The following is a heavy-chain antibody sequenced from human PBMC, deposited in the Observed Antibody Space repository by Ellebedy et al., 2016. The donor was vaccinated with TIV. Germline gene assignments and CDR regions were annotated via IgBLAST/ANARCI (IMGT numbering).Heavy chain of an antibody. J-gene: IGHJ4*02. CDR2: ISSDGISK. Sequence: GGSLRLSCAASGFTFRSYGMHWVRQAPGKGLEWVAVISSDGISKNYADSVKGRFTISRDNSKNTLFLQVKSLRPDDTAVYYCAKDLGRWLDYFDYWGQGTLVTVSS. V-gene: IGHV3-30*18. CDR1: GFTFRSYG. CDR3: AKDLGRWLDYFDY. D-gene: IGHD6-19*01.